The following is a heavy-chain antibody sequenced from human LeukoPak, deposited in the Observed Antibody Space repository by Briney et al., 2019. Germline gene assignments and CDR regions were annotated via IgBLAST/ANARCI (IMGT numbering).Heavy chain of an antibody. D-gene: IGHD2-21*02. J-gene: IGHJ3*02. V-gene: IGHV3-49*04. CDR1: GFTFGDYA. Sequence: GGSLRLSCTASGFTFGDYAMSWVRQAPGKGLEWVGFIRSKAYGGTTEYAASVKGRFTISRDDSKSIAYLQMNSLKTEDTAVYYCTRDRGDYEGASDAFDIWGQGTMVTVSS. CDR2: IRSKAYGGTT. CDR3: TRDRGDYEGASDAFDI.